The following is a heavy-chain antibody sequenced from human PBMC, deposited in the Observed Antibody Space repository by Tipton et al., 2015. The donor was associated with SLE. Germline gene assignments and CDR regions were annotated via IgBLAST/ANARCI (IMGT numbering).Heavy chain of an antibody. J-gene: IGHJ6*02. CDR1: GASISSSNW. D-gene: IGHD1-1*01. V-gene: IGHV4-4*02. CDR2: IYHSGTT. CDR3: AKATGITGYSYYFGLDV. Sequence: TLSLTCAVSGASISSSNWWGWVRQPPGKGLEGIGEIYHSGTTNYNPSLKSRVTISVDKSKNQFSLNLTSVTAADTAVYYCAKATGITGYSYYFGLDVWGRGTTIIVAS.